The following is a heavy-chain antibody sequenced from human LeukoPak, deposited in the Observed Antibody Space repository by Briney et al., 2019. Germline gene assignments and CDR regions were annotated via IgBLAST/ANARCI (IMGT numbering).Heavy chain of an antibody. CDR1: GGSISSYY. J-gene: IGHJ4*02. V-gene: IGHV4-59*08. D-gene: IGHD5-12*01. CDR2: IYYSGST. CDR3: ARLSNSGYDSVGDY. Sequence: SSQTLSLTCTVSGGSISSYYWSWIRQPPGKGLEWIGYIYYSGSTNYNPSLKSRVTISVDTSKNQFSLKLSSVTAADTAVYYCARLSNSGYDSVGDYWGQGTLVTVSS.